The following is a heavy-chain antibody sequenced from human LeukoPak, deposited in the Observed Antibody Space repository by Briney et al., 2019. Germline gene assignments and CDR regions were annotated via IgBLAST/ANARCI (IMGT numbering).Heavy chain of an antibody. D-gene: IGHD1-1*01. Sequence: ASVKVSCKVSGYTLTELSMHWVRQAPGKGLEWMGGFDPEDGETIYAQKFQGRVTMTEDTSTDTAYMELSSLRSEDTAVYYCATDLKQLEREGRASDIWGQGTMVTVSS. J-gene: IGHJ3*02. CDR3: ATDLKQLEREGRASDI. CDR1: GYTLTELS. CDR2: FDPEDGET. V-gene: IGHV1-24*01.